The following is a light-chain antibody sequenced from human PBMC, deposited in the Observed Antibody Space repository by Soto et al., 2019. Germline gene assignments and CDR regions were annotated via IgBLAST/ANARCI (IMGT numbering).Light chain of an antibody. J-gene: IGLJ2*01. CDR1: NTDVGAYDY. V-gene: IGLV2-14*01. Sequence: QSALTQPASVSGSPGQSITISCSGTNTDVGAYDYVSWYQQHPGKAPKLLISEVSNRPSGVSHRFSGSKSGNTASLTISGIMTDDEADYYCSSYTTNSIPVVFGGGTKLTVL. CDR3: SSYTTNSIPVV. CDR2: EVS.